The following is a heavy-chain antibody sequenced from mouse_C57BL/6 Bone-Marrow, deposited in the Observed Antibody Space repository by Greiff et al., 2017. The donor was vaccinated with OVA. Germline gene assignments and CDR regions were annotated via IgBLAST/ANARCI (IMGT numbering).Heavy chain of an antibody. V-gene: IGHV1-42*01. CDR2: INPSTGGT. CDR3: ACAGRFAY. CDR1: GYSFTGYY. D-gene: IGHD3-3*01. Sequence: EVQLVESGPELVKPGASVKISCKASGYSFTGYYMNWVKQSPEKSLEWIGEINPSTGGTTYNQKFKAKATLTVDKSSSTAYMQLKSLTSEDSAVYYCACAGRFAYWGQGTLVTVSA. J-gene: IGHJ3*01.